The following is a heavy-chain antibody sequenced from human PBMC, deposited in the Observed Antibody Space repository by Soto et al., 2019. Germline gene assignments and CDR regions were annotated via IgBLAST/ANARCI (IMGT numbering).Heavy chain of an antibody. CDR3: TTDAPEGTTVTIFAFNEYYYHMDV. CDR2: IKSKTDGGTT. CDR1: GFTFSNAW. V-gene: IGHV3-15*01. D-gene: IGHD4-4*01. Sequence: SGGSLRLSCAASGFTFSNAWMSWVRQAPGKGLEWVGRIKSKTDGGTTDYAAPVKGRFTISRDDSKNTLYLQMNSLKTEDTAVYYCTTDAPEGTTVTIFAFNEYYYHMDVWGKGTTVTVSS. J-gene: IGHJ6*03.